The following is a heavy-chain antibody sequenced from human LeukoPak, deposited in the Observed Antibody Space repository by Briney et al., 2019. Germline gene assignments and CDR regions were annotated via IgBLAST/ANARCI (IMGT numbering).Heavy chain of an antibody. CDR2: IIPIFGTA. J-gene: IGHJ6*03. D-gene: IGHD5-18*01. V-gene: IGHV1-69*05. CDR3: ERASLKVRHQVRDTAMLVSAGYYYYYMDV. CDR1: GGTFSSYA. Sequence: ASVKVSCKASGGTFSSYAISWVRQAPGQGLEWMGGIIPIFGTANYAQKFQGRVTITTDEATSTAYMELSSLRSEETAVYYCERASLKVRHQVRDTAMLVSAGYYYYYMDVWGKGTTVTVSS.